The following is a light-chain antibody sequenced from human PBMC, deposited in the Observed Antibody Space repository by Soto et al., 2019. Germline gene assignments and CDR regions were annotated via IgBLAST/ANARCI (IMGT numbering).Light chain of an antibody. CDR2: GAS. CDR3: QQYNGFPWT. J-gene: IGKJ1*01. V-gene: IGKV3-15*01. Sequence: EIVMTQSPATLSVSPGERATLSCRASQSISNNLAWYQHKPGQAPRLLIYGASTRATGIPAKFSGSGSRTEFTVTISSLQSEDFAVYYCQQYNGFPWTFGQGTKVEIK. CDR1: QSISNN.